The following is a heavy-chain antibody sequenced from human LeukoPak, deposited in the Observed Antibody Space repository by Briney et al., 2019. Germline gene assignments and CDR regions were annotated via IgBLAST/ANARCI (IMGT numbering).Heavy chain of an antibody. CDR2: ISTSGGTI. CDR3: ASSVVGGY. Sequence: SGGSLRLSCVASAFTLSTYTMNWVRQAPGKGLEWISYISTSGGTIYYADSVKGRFTMSRDNAKNSLYLQMNSLRDEDTAVYYCASSVVGGYWGQGTLVTVSS. J-gene: IGHJ4*02. V-gene: IGHV3-48*02. CDR1: AFTLSTYT. D-gene: IGHD2-2*01.